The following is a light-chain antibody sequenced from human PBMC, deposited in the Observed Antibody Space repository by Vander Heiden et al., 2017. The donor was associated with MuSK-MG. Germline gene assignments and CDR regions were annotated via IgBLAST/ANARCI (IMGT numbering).Light chain of an antibody. CDR2: DVS. V-gene: IGLV2-14*03. CDR1: SSDVGGYNY. Sequence: QSALTQPASVSGYPGQSITISCTGSSSDVGGYNYVSWYQQHPGKAPELMIYDVSNRPSGVSNRFSGSKSGNTASLTISGLQAEDEADYYCSSYTSSSTLVFGGGTKLTVL. CDR3: SSYTSSSTLV. J-gene: IGLJ2*01.